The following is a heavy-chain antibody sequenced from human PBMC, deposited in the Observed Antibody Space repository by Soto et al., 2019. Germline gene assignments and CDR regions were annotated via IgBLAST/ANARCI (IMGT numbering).Heavy chain of an antibody. D-gene: IGHD3-9*01. J-gene: IGHJ4*02. V-gene: IGHV1-18*04. CDR1: GYTFSSYG. CDR2: INPYNGHT. Sequence: QVQLVQSGAEVKKPGASVEVSCKASGYTFSSYGINWVRQAPGQGLEWMGWINPYNGHTNHAQEFQDRVTMTTDTSTTTAYMELRGLRSDDTAVYYCARARRWVLTGYWEFDYWGQGTPVTVSS. CDR3: ARARRWVLTGYWEFDY.